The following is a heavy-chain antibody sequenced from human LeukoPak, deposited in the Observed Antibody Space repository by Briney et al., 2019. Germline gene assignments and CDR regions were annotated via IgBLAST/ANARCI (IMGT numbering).Heavy chain of an antibody. V-gene: IGHV3-23*01. CDR3: ARDRSDYGDYRFDL. J-gene: IGHJ5*02. Sequence: GGSLRLSCAASGFTFSSYAMSWVRQAPGKRLEWVSAISGSGGSTYYADSVKGRFTISRDNSKNTLYLQMNSLRAEDTAVYYCARDRSDYGDYRFDLWGQGTLVTVSS. D-gene: IGHD4-17*01. CDR2: ISGSGGST. CDR1: GFTFSSYA.